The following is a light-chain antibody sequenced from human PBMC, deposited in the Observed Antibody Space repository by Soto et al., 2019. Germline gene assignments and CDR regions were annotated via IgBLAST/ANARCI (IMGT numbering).Light chain of an antibody. V-gene: IGKV3-15*01. J-gene: IGKJ3*01. CDR2: GAS. CDR3: QQYNNWPPT. Sequence: IVLTQSPGTLSLSPGETATLSCRASESLSPHSIAWYQQKPGQAPRLLIYGASSRATGIPARFSGSGSGTEFTLTISSLQSEDFAVYYCQQYNNWPPTFGPGTKVDIK. CDR1: ESLSPH.